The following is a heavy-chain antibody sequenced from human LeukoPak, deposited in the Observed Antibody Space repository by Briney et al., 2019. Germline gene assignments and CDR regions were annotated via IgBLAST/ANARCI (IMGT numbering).Heavy chain of an antibody. Sequence: GGSLRLSCAASGFTFSSYSMNWVRQAPGKGLEWVSYISSSSSTIYYADSVKGRFTISRDNAKNSLYLQMNSLRAEDTAVYYCARGRYYYDSRAAFDIWGQGTMVTVSS. D-gene: IGHD3-22*01. CDR2: ISSSSSTI. V-gene: IGHV3-48*01. CDR3: ARGRYYYDSRAAFDI. J-gene: IGHJ3*02. CDR1: GFTFSSYS.